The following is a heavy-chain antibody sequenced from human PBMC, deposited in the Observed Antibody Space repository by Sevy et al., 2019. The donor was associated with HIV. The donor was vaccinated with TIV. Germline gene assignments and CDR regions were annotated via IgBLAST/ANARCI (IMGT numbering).Heavy chain of an antibody. CDR2: ISSSGSTI. V-gene: IGHV3-11*01. J-gene: IGHJ3*02. CDR1: GFTFSDYY. CDR3: ARDGDYDILTGDAFDI. D-gene: IGHD3-9*01. Sequence: GGSLRLSCAASGFTFSDYYMSWIRQAPGKGLEWVSYISSSGSTIYYADSVKGRFTISRDNAKNSLYLQMNSLRAEDTAVYYCARDGDYDILTGDAFDIWGHGTMVTVSS.